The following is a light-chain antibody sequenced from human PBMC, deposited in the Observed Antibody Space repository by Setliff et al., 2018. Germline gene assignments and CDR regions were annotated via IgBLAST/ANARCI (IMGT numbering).Light chain of an antibody. Sequence: SALTQPPSVSGSPGQSVTISCTGTSSDVGNYDRVSWYQQAPGTAPKLMIYEVSSRPSGVPDRFSGSKSGNTASLTISGLQADDEADYYCSSYTSRSTYIFGTGTKVTVL. V-gene: IGLV2-18*02. CDR1: SSDVGNYDR. CDR3: SSYTSRSTYI. J-gene: IGLJ1*01. CDR2: EVS.